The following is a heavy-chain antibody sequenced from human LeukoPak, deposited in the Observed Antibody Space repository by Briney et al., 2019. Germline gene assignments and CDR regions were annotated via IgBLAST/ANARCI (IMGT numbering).Heavy chain of an antibody. Sequence: PSETLSLTCTVSGGSITSYYLSWIRQPPGKGLEWIGYMLYSQSTRYNPALKSRVTMSMDTSKNQVSLKLRSVTAADTAVYYCATRYDSTWYQFWGRGTLVTVPS. J-gene: IGHJ4*02. D-gene: IGHD6-13*01. CDR1: GGSITSYY. CDR3: ATRYDSTWYQF. CDR2: MLYSQST. V-gene: IGHV4-59*08.